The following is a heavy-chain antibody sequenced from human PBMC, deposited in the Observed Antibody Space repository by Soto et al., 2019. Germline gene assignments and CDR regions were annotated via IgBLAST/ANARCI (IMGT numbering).Heavy chain of an antibody. CDR2: ISGSGGST. V-gene: IGHV3-23*01. Sequence: RLSCAASGFTFSSYAMSWVRQAPGKGLEWVSAISGSGGSTYYADSVKGRFTISRDNSKNTLYLQMNSLRAEDTAVYYCAKTQSRPWDAFDIWGQGTMVTVSS. J-gene: IGHJ3*02. CDR1: GFTFSSYA. CDR3: AKTQSRPWDAFDI.